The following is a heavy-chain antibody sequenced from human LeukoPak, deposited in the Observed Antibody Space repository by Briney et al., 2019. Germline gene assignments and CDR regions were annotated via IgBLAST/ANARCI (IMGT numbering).Heavy chain of an antibody. Sequence: SETLSLTCTVSGGSVSSGSYYWSWIRQPPGKGLEWIGYIYYSGSTNYNPSLKSRVTISVDTSKNQFSLKLSSVTAADTAVYYCARASKYRRYCTNGVCYTHTFDYWGQGTLVTVSS. CDR1: GGSVSSGSYY. V-gene: IGHV4-61*01. J-gene: IGHJ4*02. CDR2: IYYSGST. CDR3: ARASKYRRYCTNGVCYTHTFDY. D-gene: IGHD2-8*01.